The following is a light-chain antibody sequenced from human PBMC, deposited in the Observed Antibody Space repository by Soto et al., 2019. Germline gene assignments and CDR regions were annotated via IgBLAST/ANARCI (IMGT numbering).Light chain of an antibody. Sequence: EIVLTQSPATLSLSPGERATLSCRASQSVSSYLAWYQQKPGQAPRLLIYDASNRATGIPARFSGSGSGTDFTLTISSLEPDGFAVYYCQQRSNWPTFGQGTKVEIK. V-gene: IGKV3-11*01. CDR2: DAS. CDR3: QQRSNWPT. J-gene: IGKJ1*01. CDR1: QSVSSY.